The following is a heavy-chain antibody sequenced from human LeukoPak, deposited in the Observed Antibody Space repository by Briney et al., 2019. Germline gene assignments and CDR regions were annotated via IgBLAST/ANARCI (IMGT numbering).Heavy chain of an antibody. CDR2: IYYSGST. D-gene: IGHD6-13*01. CDR3: ARDKDTSSCLDY. Sequence: SETLSLTCTVSGGSISSYYWSWIRQPPGKGLEWIGYIYYSGSTKYNPSFKSRVTISVDTSKNQFSLKLSSVTAADTAEYYCARDKDTSSCLDYWGQGTLVTVSS. V-gene: IGHV4-59*13. J-gene: IGHJ4*02. CDR1: GGSISSYY.